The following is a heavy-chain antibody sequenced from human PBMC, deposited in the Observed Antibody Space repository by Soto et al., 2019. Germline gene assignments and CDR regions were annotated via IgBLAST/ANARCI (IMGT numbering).Heavy chain of an antibody. CDR3: ARQQLVFAGEGFDY. CDR2: ISYDGSNK. CDR1: GFTFSSYA. Sequence: GGSLRLSCAASGFTFSSYAMHWVRQAPGKGLEWVAVISYDGSNKYYADSVKGRFTISRDNSKNTLYLQMNSLRAEDTAVYYCARQQLVFAGEGFDYWGQGTLVTVSS. D-gene: IGHD6-13*01. V-gene: IGHV3-30-3*01. J-gene: IGHJ4*02.